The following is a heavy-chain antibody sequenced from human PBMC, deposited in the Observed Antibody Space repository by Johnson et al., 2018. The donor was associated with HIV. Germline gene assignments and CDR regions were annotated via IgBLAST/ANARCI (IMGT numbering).Heavy chain of an antibody. CDR3: ARVHCSGGTCYVWALGWAFDI. J-gene: IGHJ3*02. Sequence: VQLVESGGGVARPGGSLRLSCAASGFTFSSYWMSWVRQAPGKGLEWVANIKQDGSAKYYVDSVKGRFTISRDNTTNSLYWQMNILRAEDPAGYYCARVHCSGGTCYVWALGWAFDIWGQGTMVTVSS. CDR2: IKQDGSAK. CDR1: GFTFSSYW. D-gene: IGHD2-15*01. V-gene: IGHV3-7*05.